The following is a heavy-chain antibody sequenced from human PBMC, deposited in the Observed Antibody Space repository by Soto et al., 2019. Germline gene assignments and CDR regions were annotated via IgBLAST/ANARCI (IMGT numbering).Heavy chain of an antibody. Sequence: GGSLRLSCAPSGFTFSSYCMNWVRQAPGQGLEWVSSISSSSSYIYYADSVKGRFTISRDNAKNSLYLQMNSLRAEDTAVYYCARDHIAAAGMRGRYYYYCRDGWGQGTTVTVSS. CDR1: GFTFSSYC. CDR2: ISSSSSYI. D-gene: IGHD6-13*01. CDR3: ARDHIAAAGMRGRYYYYCRDG. J-gene: IGHJ6*01. V-gene: IGHV3-21*01.